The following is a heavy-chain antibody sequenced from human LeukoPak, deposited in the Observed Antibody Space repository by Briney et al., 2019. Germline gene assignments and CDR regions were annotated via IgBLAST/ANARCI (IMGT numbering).Heavy chain of an antibody. V-gene: IGHV4-4*02. Sequence: TASETLSLTCAVSGGSITSANWWSWVRQSPGQGLEWRGEIYHTGNTNYNPSLNSRVSISLDTSKNQFSLRLTSVTAADTAVYFCARDANGSDLHYYHMDVWGKGTTVTVSS. CDR3: ARDANGSDLHYYHMDV. D-gene: IGHD6-25*01. J-gene: IGHJ6*03. CDR1: GGSITSANW. CDR2: IYHTGNT.